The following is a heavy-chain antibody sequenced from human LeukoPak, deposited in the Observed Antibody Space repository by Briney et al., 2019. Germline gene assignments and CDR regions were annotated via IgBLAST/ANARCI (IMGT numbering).Heavy chain of an antibody. CDR2: ISRNGGIR. Sequence: PGTSLRLSCAASEFIFSTYDMHWVRQAPGKGLEWVAVISRNGGIRYHADSVKGRFTISRDNSKDTLYLQMNSLRADDTAVYYCARHFTTGSIDHWGQGNLITVSS. CDR1: EFIFSTYD. CDR3: ARHFTTGSIDH. V-gene: IGHV3-30-3*01. D-gene: IGHD3-9*01. J-gene: IGHJ4*02.